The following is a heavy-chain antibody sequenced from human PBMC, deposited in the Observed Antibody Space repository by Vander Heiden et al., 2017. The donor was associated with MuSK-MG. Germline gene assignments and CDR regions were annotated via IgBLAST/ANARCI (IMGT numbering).Heavy chain of an antibody. CDR2: IIPIFGTA. CDR1: AGTFSSYA. D-gene: IGHD6-13*01. CDR3: ARGSSIAEAGMGY. V-gene: IGHV1-69*12. Sequence: QLQLVQSGAEVQKPGSSLTVSCKAPAGTFSSYAISWVRQAPGQGLEWMGGIIPIFGTANYAQKVQGRVTITADESTSTAYMELRRLRSEDTAVYYSARGSSIAEAGMGYWGQGTLVTVCS. J-gene: IGHJ4*02.